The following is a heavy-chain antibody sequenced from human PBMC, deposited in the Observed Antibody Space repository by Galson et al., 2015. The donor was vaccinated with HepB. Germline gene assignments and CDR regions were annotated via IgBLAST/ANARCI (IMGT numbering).Heavy chain of an antibody. J-gene: IGHJ6*02. Sequence: SVKVSCKASGGTFSSYAISWVRQAPGQGLEWMGGIIPIFGTANYAQKFQGRVTITADESTSTAYMELSSLRSEDTAVYYCAREYSSSSYYYYGMDVWGQGTTVTVSS. CDR3: AREYSSSSYYYYGMDV. D-gene: IGHD6-6*01. V-gene: IGHV1-69*13. CDR2: IIPIFGTA. CDR1: GGTFSSYA.